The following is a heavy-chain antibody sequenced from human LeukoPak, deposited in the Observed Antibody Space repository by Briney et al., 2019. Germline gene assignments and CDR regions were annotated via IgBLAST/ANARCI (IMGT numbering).Heavy chain of an antibody. CDR1: GYSFTSYW. J-gene: IGHJ4*02. D-gene: IGHD6-13*01. CDR2: IDPSDSYT. V-gene: IGHV5-10-1*01. CDR3: ARSTGIAVFDY. Sequence: EESLRISCKGSGYSFTSYWISWVRQMPGKGLEWMGRIDPSDSYTNYSPSFQGHVTISADKSISTAYLQWSSLKASDTAMYYWARSTGIAVFDYWGQGTLVAVSS.